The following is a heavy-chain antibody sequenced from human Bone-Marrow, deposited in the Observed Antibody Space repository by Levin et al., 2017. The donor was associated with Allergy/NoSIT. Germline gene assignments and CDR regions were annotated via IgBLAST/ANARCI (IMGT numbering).Heavy chain of an antibody. CDR2: MNPNSGNT. CDR1: GYTFTSYD. Sequence: ASVKVSCKASGYTFTSYDINWVRQATGQGLEWMGWMNPNSGNTGYAQKFQGRVTMTRNTSISTAYMELSSLRSEDTAVYYCASGIIAARQKRLGGRVENWFDPWGQGTLVTVSS. J-gene: IGHJ5*02. D-gene: IGHD6-6*01. V-gene: IGHV1-8*01. CDR3: ASGIIAARQKRLGGRVENWFDP.